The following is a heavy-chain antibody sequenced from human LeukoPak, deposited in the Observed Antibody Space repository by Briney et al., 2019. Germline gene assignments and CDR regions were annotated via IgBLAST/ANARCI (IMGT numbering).Heavy chain of an antibody. CDR1: GGSISSSSYY. CDR3: ARVGSSGWYPYRPTDY. CDR2: IYYSGST. V-gene: IGHV4-39*07. Sequence: SETLSLTCTVSGGSISSSSYYWGWIRQPPGKGLEWIGSIYYSGSTYYNPSLKSRVTISVDTSKNQFSLKLSSVTAADTAVYYCARVGSSGWYPYRPTDYWGQGTLVTVSS. D-gene: IGHD6-19*01. J-gene: IGHJ4*02.